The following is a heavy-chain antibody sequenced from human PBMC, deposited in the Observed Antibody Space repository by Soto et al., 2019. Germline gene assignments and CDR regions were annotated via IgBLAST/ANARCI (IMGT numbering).Heavy chain of an antibody. J-gene: IGHJ4*02. D-gene: IGHD3-22*01. CDR3: ARVGYYDSSGYYSPLFDY. Sequence: QVQLVQSGAEVKKPGSSVKVSCKASGGTFSSYAVSWVRQAPGQGLEWMGGIIPIFGTANYAQKFQGRVTITADESTSTAYMELSSLRSEDTAVYYCARVGYYDSSGYYSPLFDYWGQGTLVTVSS. CDR2: IIPIFGTA. CDR1: GGTFSSYA. V-gene: IGHV1-69*12.